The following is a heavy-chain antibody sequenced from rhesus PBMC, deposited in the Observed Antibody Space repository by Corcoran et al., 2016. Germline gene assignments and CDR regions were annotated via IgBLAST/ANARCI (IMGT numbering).Heavy chain of an antibody. D-gene: IGHD6-37*01. CDR2: VDPEEGEA. CDR3: ATDLIPTGGWGRFDV. J-gene: IGHJ5-1*01. V-gene: IGHV1-111*02. CDR1: GYTFTDYY. Sequence: EVQLVQSGAEVKKPGASVKISCKASGYTFTDYYLHWVRQAPGKGLEGMGRVDPEEGEAIPAHSFQAQVTLPADTASDTAYMELSSLGSEDTAVYYCATDLIPTGGWGRFDVWGAGVLVTVSS.